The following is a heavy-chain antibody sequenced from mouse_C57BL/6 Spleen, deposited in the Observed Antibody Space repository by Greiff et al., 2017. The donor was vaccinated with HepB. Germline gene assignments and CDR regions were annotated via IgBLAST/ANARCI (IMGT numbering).Heavy chain of an antibody. V-gene: IGHV3-6*01. CDR2: ISYDGSN. J-gene: IGHJ3*01. CDR3: ARGGIYYGSSYLFAY. CDR1: GYSITSGYY. Sequence: EVQLQQSGPGLVKPSQSLSLTCSVTGYSITSGYYWNWIRQFPGNKLEWMGYISYDGSNNYNPSLKNRISITRDTSKNQFFLKLNSVTTEDTATYYCARGGIYYGSSYLFAYWGQGTLVTVSA. D-gene: IGHD1-1*01.